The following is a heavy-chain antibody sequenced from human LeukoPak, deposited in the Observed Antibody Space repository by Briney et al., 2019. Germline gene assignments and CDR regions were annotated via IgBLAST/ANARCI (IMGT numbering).Heavy chain of an antibody. Sequence: SETLSLTCAVYGGSFSGCYWSWIRQPPGKGLEWIGGINHSESTNYNPSLKSRVTISVDTSKNQFSLKLSSVTAADTAVYYCARGRFDLRFWSGYHTPWFDPWGQGTLVSVSS. CDR1: GGSFSGCY. J-gene: IGHJ5*02. D-gene: IGHD3-3*02. CDR3: ARGRFDLRFWSGYHTPWFDP. CDR2: INHSEST. V-gene: IGHV4-34*01.